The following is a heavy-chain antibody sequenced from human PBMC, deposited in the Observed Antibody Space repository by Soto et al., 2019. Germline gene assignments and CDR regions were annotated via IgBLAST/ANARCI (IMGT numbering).Heavy chain of an antibody. J-gene: IGHJ4*02. CDR1: GGSIDNYY. Sequence: QVQLQESGPGLVKPSETLSLTCSVSGGSIDNYYWSWIRQPPGKGLECIGYIFFRGYTNYNPSLKGRVNISVDTSNNQFSLRLTSMTAADTAVYYCARLSRGAAAGFEYWGQGALVTVSS. CDR2: IFFRGYT. D-gene: IGHD6-13*01. V-gene: IGHV4-59*08. CDR3: ARLSRGAAAGFEY.